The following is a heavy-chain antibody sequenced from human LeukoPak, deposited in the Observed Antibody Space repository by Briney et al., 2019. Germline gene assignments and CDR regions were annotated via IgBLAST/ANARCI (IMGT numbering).Heavy chain of an antibody. V-gene: IGHV3-74*03. J-gene: IGHJ3*02. CDR2: INGDGSNT. CDR1: GFTFSSHW. CDR3: ARPKSWYSTGAFDI. D-gene: IGHD2-15*01. Sequence: AGGSLRLSCAASGFTFSSHWMHWVRQAPGKGLVWVSRINGDGSNTTYADSVKGRFTISRDNAKNTLYLQMNSLRAEDTAVYHCARPKSWYSTGAFDIWGQGTMVTVSS.